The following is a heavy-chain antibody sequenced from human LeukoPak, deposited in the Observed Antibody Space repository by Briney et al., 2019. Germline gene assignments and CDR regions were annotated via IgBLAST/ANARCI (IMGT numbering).Heavy chain of an antibody. CDR1: GFTFSGSV. V-gene: IGHV3-73*01. D-gene: IGHD1-14*01. CDR2: MRSRDNNAAT. Sequence: TGGSLRLSCAASGFTFSGSVIHWVRQASGKGLEWVGRMRSRDNNAATAYAASVKGRFTISRADSKTTAYLQMNSLTTEDTAVYYCTSHVEPYYYYAMDVWGQGTTVTVSS. J-gene: IGHJ6*02. CDR3: TSHVEPYYYYAMDV.